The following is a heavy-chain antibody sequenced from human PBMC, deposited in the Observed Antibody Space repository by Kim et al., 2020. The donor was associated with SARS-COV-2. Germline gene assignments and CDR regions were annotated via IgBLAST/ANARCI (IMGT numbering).Heavy chain of an antibody. J-gene: IGHJ5*02. V-gene: IGHV1-2*06. D-gene: IGHD3-22*01. CDR3: ARDIHYYDSSGYLP. CDR1: GYTFTGYY. Sequence: ASVKVSCKASGYTFTGYYMHWVRQAPGQGLEWMGRINPNSGGTNYAQKFQGRVTMTRDTSISTAYMELSRLRSDDTAVYYCARDIHYYDSSGYLPWGQGTLVTVSS. CDR2: INPNSGGT.